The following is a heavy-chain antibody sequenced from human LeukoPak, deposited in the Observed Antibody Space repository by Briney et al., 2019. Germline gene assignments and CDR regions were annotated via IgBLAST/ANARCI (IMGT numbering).Heavy chain of an antibody. J-gene: IGHJ3*02. D-gene: IGHD3-3*01. V-gene: IGHV4-39*07. Sequence: PSETLSLTCTVSGGSISSRSYYWSWIRQPPGKGLEWIGEINHSGSTNYNPSLKSRVTISVDTSKNQFSLKLSSVTAADTAVYYCARAYYDFWSGYPDAFDIWGQGTMVTVSS. CDR2: INHSGST. CDR3: ARAYYDFWSGYPDAFDI. CDR1: GGSISSRSYY.